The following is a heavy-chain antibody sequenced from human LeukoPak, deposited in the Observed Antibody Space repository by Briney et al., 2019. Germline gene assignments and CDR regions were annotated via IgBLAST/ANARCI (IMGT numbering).Heavy chain of an antibody. Sequence: GASVKVSCKASGYTFTSYDINWMRQATGQGLEWMGWMNPNSGNTGYAQKFQGRVTITRNTSISTAYMELSSLRSEDTAVYYCARGEVATGSDYFDYWGQGTLVTVSS. CDR1: GYTFTSYD. CDR2: MNPNSGNT. D-gene: IGHD5-12*01. J-gene: IGHJ4*02. V-gene: IGHV1-8*03. CDR3: ARGEVATGSDYFDY.